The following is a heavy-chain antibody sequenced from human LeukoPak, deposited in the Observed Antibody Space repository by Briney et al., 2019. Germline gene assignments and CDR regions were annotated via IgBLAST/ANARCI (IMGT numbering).Heavy chain of an antibody. Sequence: GGSLSLSCAASGFILSSYGMHWVRQAPGKGLEWVAFIRYDGSNKYYADSVKGRLTISRDNSKNTLYLQMNSLRAEDTAAYYCAKDPTLNYYYDSSGPWVHGGQGTLVTVSS. D-gene: IGHD3-22*01. V-gene: IGHV3-30*02. J-gene: IGHJ4*02. CDR2: IRYDGSNK. CDR1: GFILSSYG. CDR3: AKDPTLNYYYDSSGPWVH.